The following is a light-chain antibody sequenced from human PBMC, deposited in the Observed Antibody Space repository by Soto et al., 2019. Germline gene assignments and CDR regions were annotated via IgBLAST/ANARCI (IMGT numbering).Light chain of an antibody. CDR2: KAS. V-gene: IGKV1-5*03. J-gene: IGKJ1*01. CDR1: QSISSW. CDR3: QQYNSYRRT. Sequence: DIPMTQSPSTLSASVGDGVTITCRASQSISSWLAWYQQKPGKAPKLLIYKASSLESGVPSRFSGSGSGTEFTLTISSLQPDDFATYYCQQYNSYRRTFGQGTKVEIK.